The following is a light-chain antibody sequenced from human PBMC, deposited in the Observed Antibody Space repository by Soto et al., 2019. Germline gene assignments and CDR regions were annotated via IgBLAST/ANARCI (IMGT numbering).Light chain of an antibody. V-gene: IGLV1-44*01. Sequence: QSVLTQPPSASETPGQTVSISCSGSNSNIASNTVNWYQHLPGTAHKLLIYYNNQRPSGVPDRFSGSKSGTSASLAISALQSEDESDYYCAEWDDTLKRYVFGTGTKVTVL. CDR3: AEWDDTLKRYV. CDR2: YNN. J-gene: IGLJ1*01. CDR1: NSNIASNT.